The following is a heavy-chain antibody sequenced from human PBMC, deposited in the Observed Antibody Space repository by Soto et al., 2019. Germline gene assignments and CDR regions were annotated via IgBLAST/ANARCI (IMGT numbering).Heavy chain of an antibody. D-gene: IGHD3-16*02. CDR2: INPNSGGT. V-gene: IGHV1-2*04. CDR3: ARASGTFGGFIVPSDYYYMDV. CDR1: GYTFTGYY. Sequence: QVQLVQSGAEVKKPGASVKVSCKASGYTFTGYYMHWVRQAPGQGLEWMGWINPNSGGTNYAQKFQGWVTMTRDTSISTAYMELSRLRSDDTAVYYCARASGTFGGFIVPSDYYYMDVWGKGTTVTVSS. J-gene: IGHJ6*03.